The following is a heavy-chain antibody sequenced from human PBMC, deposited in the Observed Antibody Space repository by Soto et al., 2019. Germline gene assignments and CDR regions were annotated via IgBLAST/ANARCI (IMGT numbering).Heavy chain of an antibody. CDR1: GFTFSSYG. V-gene: IGHV3-30*18. CDR2: ISYDGSNK. Sequence: PGGSLRLSCAASGFTFSSYGMHWVRQAPGKGLEWVAVISYDGSNKYYADSVKGRLTISRDNSKNTLYLQMNSLRAEDTAVYYCAKDGQRGYSGYDLGSYYFDYWGQGTLVTVSS. D-gene: IGHD5-12*01. CDR3: AKDGQRGYSGYDLGSYYFDY. J-gene: IGHJ4*02.